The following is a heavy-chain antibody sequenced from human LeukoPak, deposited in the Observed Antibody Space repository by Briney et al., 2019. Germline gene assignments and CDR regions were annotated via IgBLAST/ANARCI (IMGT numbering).Heavy chain of an antibody. CDR2: IYYSGST. D-gene: IGHD6-13*01. V-gene: IGHV4-59*08. J-gene: IGHJ4*02. CDR3: ARLSSPHRSFDY. Sequence: SETLSLICTVSGGSISSYYWSWIRQPPGKGLERIGYIYYSGSTNYNPSLKSRVTISVDTSKNQFSLKLSSVTAADTAVYYCARLSSPHRSFDYWGQGTLVTVSS. CDR1: GGSISSYY.